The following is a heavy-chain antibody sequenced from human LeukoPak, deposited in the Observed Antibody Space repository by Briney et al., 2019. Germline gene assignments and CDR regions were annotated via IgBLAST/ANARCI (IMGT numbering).Heavy chain of an antibody. D-gene: IGHD1/OR15-1a*01. CDR3: ARSVGGTTGTIDS. J-gene: IGHJ5*01. V-gene: IGHV3-33*01. Sequence: GGSLRLSCAVSGFNLSNYAMNWVRQAPGEGLAWGALIWFDGSNDYYVDSVRGGFTISRDNSKDTVFLQMNSLTVADTAVYYCARSVGGTTGTIDSWGRGTLVTVS. CDR1: GFNLSNYA. CDR2: IWFDGSND.